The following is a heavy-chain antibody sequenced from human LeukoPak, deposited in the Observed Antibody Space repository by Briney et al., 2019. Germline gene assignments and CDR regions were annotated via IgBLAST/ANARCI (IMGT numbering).Heavy chain of an antibody. V-gene: IGHV4-31*03. Sequence: SETLSLTCTVSGGSISSGGYYWSWIRQHPGKGLEWIGYIYYSGSTYYNPSLKSRVTISVDTSKNQFSLKLSSVTAADTAVYYCARVPAAGTIFDYWGQGTLVTVSS. CDR1: GGSISSGGYY. D-gene: IGHD6-13*01. J-gene: IGHJ4*02. CDR2: IYYSGST. CDR3: ARVPAAGTIFDY.